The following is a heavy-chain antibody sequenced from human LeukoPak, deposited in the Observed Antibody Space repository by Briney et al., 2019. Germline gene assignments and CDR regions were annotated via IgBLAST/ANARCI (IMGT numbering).Heavy chain of an antibody. CDR3: AKDLGSAITSALVLDV. J-gene: IGHJ6*02. CDR1: GFTFDDYA. CDR2: ITWNRDNI. Sequence: LPGRSLRLSCAASGFTFDDYAMHWVRQAPGKGLEWVSGITWNRDNIGYGDSVKGRFTISRDNVKNALYLQMNSLRPEDTALYYCAKDLGSAITSALVLDVWGQGTTVIVSS. V-gene: IGHV3-9*01. D-gene: IGHD2-15*01.